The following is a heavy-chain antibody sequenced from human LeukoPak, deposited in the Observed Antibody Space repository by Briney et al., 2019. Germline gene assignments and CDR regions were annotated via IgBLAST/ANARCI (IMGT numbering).Heavy chain of an antibody. CDR3: ARDRIVGDYFDY. CDR1: VFTFSKAW. Sequence: GGSLRLSCAASVFTFSKAWMNWFRQAPGKGLEWVGRVRSKTDGGTADYAAPVKGRFTISRDNSKNTLYLQMNSLRADDTAVYYCARDRIVGDYFDYWGQGTLVTVSS. D-gene: IGHD1-26*01. V-gene: IGHV3-15*01. J-gene: IGHJ4*02. CDR2: VRSKTDGGTA.